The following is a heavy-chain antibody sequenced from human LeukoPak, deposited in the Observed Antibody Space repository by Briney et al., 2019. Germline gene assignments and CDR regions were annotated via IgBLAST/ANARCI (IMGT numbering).Heavy chain of an antibody. CDR2: IYYSGST. D-gene: IGHD3-22*01. CDR1: GGSISSYY. Sequence: PSETLSLTCTVSGGSISSYYWSWIRQPPGKGLEWIGYIYYSGSTNYNPSLKSRVTLSVDTSKNQFSLKLSSVTAADTAVYYCARSSYYYDSSGYLFSAAFDYWGQGTLVTVSS. V-gene: IGHV4-59*01. CDR3: ARSSYYYDSSGYLFSAAFDY. J-gene: IGHJ4*02.